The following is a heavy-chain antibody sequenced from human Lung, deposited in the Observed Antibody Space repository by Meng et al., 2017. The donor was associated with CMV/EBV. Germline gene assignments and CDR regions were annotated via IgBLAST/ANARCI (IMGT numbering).Heavy chain of an antibody. CDR1: GLLRSTSGVG. CDR3: AHSEDSGSPLLEY. J-gene: IGHJ4*02. Sequence: SGLTLAXPTQVLTLTCSFFGLLRSTSGVGVGWISQPPGKALEWLALIYWNDEKRYSPSLKSRLTITKDTSKNQVVRTMTNMDPVDTATYYCAHSEDSGSPLLEYWGQGTXVNVCS. D-gene: IGHD1-26*01. CDR2: IYWNDEK. V-gene: IGHV2-5*01.